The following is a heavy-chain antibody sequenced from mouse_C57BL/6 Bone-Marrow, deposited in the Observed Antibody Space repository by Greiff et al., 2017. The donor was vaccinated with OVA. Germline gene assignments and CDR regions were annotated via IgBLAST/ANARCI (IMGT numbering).Heavy chain of an antibody. CDR2: IDPETGGT. Sequence: VQLQQSGAELVRPGASVTLSCKASGYTFTDYEMHWVKQTPVHGLEWIGAIDPETGGTAYNQKFKGKAILTADKSSSTAYRQLNSLTSEDSAVYFCARSHYYGSSYFDYWGQGTTLTVSS. V-gene: IGHV1-15*01. CDR1: GYTFTDYE. J-gene: IGHJ2*01. D-gene: IGHD1-1*01. CDR3: ARSHYYGSSYFDY.